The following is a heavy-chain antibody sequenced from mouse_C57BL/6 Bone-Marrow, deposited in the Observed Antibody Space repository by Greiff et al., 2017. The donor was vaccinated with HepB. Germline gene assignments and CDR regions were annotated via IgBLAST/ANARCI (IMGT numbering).Heavy chain of an antibody. CDR3: ARRLRENFDY. D-gene: IGHD1-2*01. CDR1: GFTFSSYG. CDR2: ISSGGSYT. V-gene: IGHV5-6*01. J-gene: IGHJ2*01. Sequence: EVQLVESGGDLVKPGGSLKLSCAASGFTFSSYGMSWVRQTPDKRLEWVATISSGGSYTYYPDSVKGRFTISRDNAKNTLYLQMSSLKSEDTAMYYCARRLRENFDYWGQGTTLTVSS.